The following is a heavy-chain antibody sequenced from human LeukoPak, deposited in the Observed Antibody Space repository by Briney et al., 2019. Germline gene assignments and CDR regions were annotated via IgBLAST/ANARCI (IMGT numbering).Heavy chain of an antibody. CDR3: ARGAYYYDSSGYRSNAFDI. CDR1: GYSISSSNW. D-gene: IGHD3-22*01. J-gene: IGHJ3*02. Sequence: SDTLSLTCAVSGYSISSSNWWGWIRQPPGKGLEWIGYIYYSGSTYYNPSLKSRVTISVDTSKNQFSLKLSSVTAADTAVYYCARGAYYYDSSGYRSNAFDIWGQGTMVTVSS. CDR2: IYYSGST. V-gene: IGHV4-28*03.